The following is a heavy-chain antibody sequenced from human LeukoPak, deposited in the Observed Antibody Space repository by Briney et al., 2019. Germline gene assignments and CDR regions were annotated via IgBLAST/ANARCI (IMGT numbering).Heavy chain of an antibody. CDR3: ARVQGYCSGGSCCGVNWFDP. V-gene: IGHV3-53*01. J-gene: IGHJ5*02. D-gene: IGHD2-15*01. Sequence: PGGSLRLSCEASGFIVSSSYMSWVRQAPGKGLEWVSVIYSGGSTYYVDSVKGRFTISRDNAKNTLYLQMNSLRAEDTAVYYCARVQGYCSGGSCCGVNWFDPWGQGTLVTVSS. CDR2: IYSGGST. CDR1: GFIVSSSY.